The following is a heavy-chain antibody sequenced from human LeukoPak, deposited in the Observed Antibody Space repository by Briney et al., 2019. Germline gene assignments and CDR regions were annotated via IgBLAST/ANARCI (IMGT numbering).Heavy chain of an antibody. Sequence: SETLSLTCAVYGGSFSGYYWNWIRQPPGKGLEWIGEINHSGSTNYNPSLKSRVTISVDTSKNQFSLKLSSVTAADTAVYYCARGRADSNYAGHYYYYYMDVWGKGTTVTVSS. J-gene: IGHJ6*03. CDR1: GGSFSGYY. CDR2: INHSGST. V-gene: IGHV4-34*01. D-gene: IGHD4-11*01. CDR3: ARGRADSNYAGHYYYYYMDV.